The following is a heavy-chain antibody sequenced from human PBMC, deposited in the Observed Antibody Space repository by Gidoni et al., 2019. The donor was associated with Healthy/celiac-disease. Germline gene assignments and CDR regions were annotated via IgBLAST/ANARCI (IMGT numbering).Heavy chain of an antibody. J-gene: IGHJ4*02. CDR2: IWYDGSNK. Sequence: QVQLVESGGGVVQPGRSLRLSCAASGFTFSSYGMHWVRQAPGKGLEWVAVIWYDGSNKYYADSVKGRFTISRDNSKNTLYLQMNSLRAEDTAVYYCARDGGIWFGELLGGYFDYWGQGTLVTVSS. CDR3: ARDGGIWFGELLGGYFDY. CDR1: GFTFSSYG. V-gene: IGHV3-33*01. D-gene: IGHD3-10*01.